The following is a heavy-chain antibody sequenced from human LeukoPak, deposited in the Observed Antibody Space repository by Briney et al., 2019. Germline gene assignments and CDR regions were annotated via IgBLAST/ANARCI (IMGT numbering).Heavy chain of an antibody. CDR1: GFTVSSNY. CDR2: IYSGGST. D-gene: IGHD6-13*01. J-gene: IGHJ6*02. Sequence: GGSLRLSCAASGFTVSSNYMSWVRQAPGKGLEWVSVIYSGGSTYYADSVKGRFTISRHNSKNTLYLQMNSLRAEDTAVYYCARDNEAAGYGYYGMDVWGQGTTVTVSS. CDR3: ARDNEAAGYGYYGMDV. V-gene: IGHV3-53*04.